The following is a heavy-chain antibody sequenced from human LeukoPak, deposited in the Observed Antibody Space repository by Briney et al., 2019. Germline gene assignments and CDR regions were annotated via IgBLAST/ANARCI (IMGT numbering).Heavy chain of an antibody. V-gene: IGHV3-33*01. Sequence: SGGSLRLSCAASGFTFSSYGMHWVRQAPGKGLEWVAVIWYDGSNKYYADSVKGRFTISRDNSKNTLYLQMNSLRAEDTAVYYCARGGCSSTSCSVDYWGQGTLVTVSS. D-gene: IGHD2-2*01. CDR2: IWYDGSNK. J-gene: IGHJ4*02. CDR1: GFTFSSYG. CDR3: ARGGCSSTSCSVDY.